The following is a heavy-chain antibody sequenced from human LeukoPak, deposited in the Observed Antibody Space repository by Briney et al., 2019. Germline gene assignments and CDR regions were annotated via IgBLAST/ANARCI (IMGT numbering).Heavy chain of an antibody. CDR2: ISYDGSNK. CDR3: AKARYSSSPLMDV. D-gene: IGHD6-6*01. V-gene: IGHV3-30*18. CDR1: GFTFSSYG. J-gene: IGHJ6*02. Sequence: GGSLRLSCAASGFTFSSYGMHWVRQAPGKGLEWVAVISYDGSNKYYADSVKGRFTIPRDNSKNTLYLQMNSLRAEDTAVYYCAKARYSSSPLMDVWGQGTTVTVSS.